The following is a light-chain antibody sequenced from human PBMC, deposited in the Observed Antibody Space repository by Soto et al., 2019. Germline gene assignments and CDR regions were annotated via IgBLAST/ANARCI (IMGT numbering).Light chain of an antibody. CDR1: QRISTY. Sequence: DIQLTQAPSSLSASVGDRITITCGASQRISTYLNWYQQKPGKAPELVIYTASSLESGVPSRFSGCGSGTDFTLTISSLQPEDLATYYCQQHYNTPWTFGQGTKVEIK. V-gene: IGKV1-39*01. J-gene: IGKJ1*01. CDR2: TAS. CDR3: QQHYNTPWT.